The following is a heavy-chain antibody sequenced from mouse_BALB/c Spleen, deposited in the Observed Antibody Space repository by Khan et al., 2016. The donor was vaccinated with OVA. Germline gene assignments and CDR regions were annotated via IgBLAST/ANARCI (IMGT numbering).Heavy chain of an antibody. V-gene: IGHV1-20*01. Sequence: VQLQQSGPELVKPGASVKISCKASGYSFTGYFMNWVMQSHGKSLEWIGRINPHIGETFYNQKFTGKATLTVDESSSTAHMELRSLTSEDSAVYYWARIYRSDFDYWGQGTTLTVSS. CDR3: ARIYRSDFDY. D-gene: IGHD1-1*01. CDR1: GYSFTGYF. J-gene: IGHJ2*01. CDR2: INPHIGET.